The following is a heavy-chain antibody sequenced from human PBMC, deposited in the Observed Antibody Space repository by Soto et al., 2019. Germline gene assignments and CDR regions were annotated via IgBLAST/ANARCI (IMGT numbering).Heavy chain of an antibody. V-gene: IGHV1-69*13. J-gene: IGHJ6*02. CDR1: GGTFSSYA. Sequence: RASVKVSCKASGGTFSSYAISWVRQAPGQGLEWMGGIIPIFGTANYAQKFQGRVTITADESTGTAYMELSSLRSEDTAVYYCARPVIRGVPNSAYYGMDVWGQGTTVTVSS. D-gene: IGHD3-10*01. CDR2: IIPIFGTA. CDR3: ARPVIRGVPNSAYYGMDV.